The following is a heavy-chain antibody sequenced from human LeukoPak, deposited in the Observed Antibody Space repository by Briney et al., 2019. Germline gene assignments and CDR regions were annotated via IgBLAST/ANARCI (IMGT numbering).Heavy chain of an antibody. Sequence: GGSLRLSCAASGFTFSSYGMHWVRQAPGKGLEWVAVISYDGSNKYYADSVKGRFTISRDNSKNTLYLQMNSRRAEDTAVYYCAKGNSGSYYFYWGQGTLVTVSS. CDR1: GFTFSSYG. J-gene: IGHJ4*02. V-gene: IGHV3-30*18. CDR2: ISYDGSNK. CDR3: AKGNSGSYYFY. D-gene: IGHD1-26*01.